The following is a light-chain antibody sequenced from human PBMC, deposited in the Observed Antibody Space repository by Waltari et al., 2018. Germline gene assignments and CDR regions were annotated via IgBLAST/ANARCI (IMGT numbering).Light chain of an antibody. Sequence: QSALTQHASVSGSPGQSITISCTGTSSDVGGYNNVSWYQQHPGKAPKLMIYDVSNRPSGVSNRFSGSKSGNTASLTISGLQAEDEADYYCSSYTSSSTPYVFGTGTKVTVL. V-gene: IGLV2-14*01. CDR2: DVS. CDR1: SSDVGGYNN. CDR3: SSYTSSSTPYV. J-gene: IGLJ1*01.